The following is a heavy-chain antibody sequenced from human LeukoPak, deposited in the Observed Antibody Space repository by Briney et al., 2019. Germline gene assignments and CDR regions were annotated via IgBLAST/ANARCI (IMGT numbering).Heavy chain of an antibody. J-gene: IGHJ4*02. CDR2: IYYSGST. Sequence: SETLSLACTVSGGSFRSYYWSWIRQSPGKGLEWIGYIYYSGSTTYNPSLKSRVTMSVDTSKNQFSLKLSSVTAADTAVYYCARGGLLGDYFDYWGQGTLVTVSS. D-gene: IGHD2-15*01. CDR3: ARGGLLGDYFDY. CDR1: GGSFRSYY. V-gene: IGHV4-59*01.